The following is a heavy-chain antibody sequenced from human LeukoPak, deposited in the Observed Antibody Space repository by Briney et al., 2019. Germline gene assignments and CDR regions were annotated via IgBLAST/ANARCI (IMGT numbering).Heavy chain of an antibody. D-gene: IGHD2-2*01. V-gene: IGHV1-18*01. CDR2: ISAYNGNT. J-gene: IGHJ6*02. CDR3: AREVVPAAMLLRYYYGMDV. Sequence: ASVKVSCKASGYTFTSYGISWVRQAPGQGLEWMGWISAYNGNTNYAQKLQGRVTMTTDTSTSTAYMELRSLRSDDTAVYYCAREVVPAAMLLRYYYGMDVWGQGTTVTVSS. CDR1: GYTFTSYG.